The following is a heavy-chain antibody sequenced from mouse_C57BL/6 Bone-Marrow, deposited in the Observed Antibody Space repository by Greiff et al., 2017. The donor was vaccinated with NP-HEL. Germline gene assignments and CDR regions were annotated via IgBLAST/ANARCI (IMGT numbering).Heavy chain of an antibody. J-gene: IGHJ4*01. V-gene: IGHV5-6*01. CDR3: ARHEAQATPKYYAMDY. Sequence: EVQLVESGGDLVKPGGSLKLSCAASGFTFSSYGMSWVRQTPDKRLEWVATISSGGSYTYYPDSVKGRFTISRDNAKNTLYLQMSSLKSEDTAMYYCARHEAQATPKYYAMDYWGQGTSVTVSS. D-gene: IGHD3-2*02. CDR2: ISSGGSYT. CDR1: GFTFSSYG.